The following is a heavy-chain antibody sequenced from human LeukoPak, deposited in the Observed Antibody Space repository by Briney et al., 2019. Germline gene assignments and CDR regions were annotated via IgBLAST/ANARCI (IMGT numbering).Heavy chain of an antibody. D-gene: IGHD3-10*01. CDR2: ISYDGSNK. J-gene: IGHJ4*02. CDR3: AKVGHGWGSCYLDY. V-gene: IGHV3-30*18. Sequence: PAGSLRFSCAASGFTFSSYGMHWVRQAPGKGLEWVAVISYDGSNKYYADSVKGRFTISRDNSKNTLYLQMNSLRAEDTAVYYCAKVGHGWGSCYLDYWGQGTLVTVSS. CDR1: GFTFSSYG.